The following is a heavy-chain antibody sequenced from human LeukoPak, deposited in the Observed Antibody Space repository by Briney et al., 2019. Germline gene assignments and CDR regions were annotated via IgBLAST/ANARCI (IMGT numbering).Heavy chain of an antibody. Sequence: GGSLRLSCAASGFTFSSYWMHWVRQAPGKGLVWVSRISSDGTSTSYADSVKGRFTISRDNARNTLYLQMNSLRAEDTAVYYCAGGYRYFHHWGQGTLVTVSS. D-gene: IGHD1-1*01. CDR3: AGGYRYFHH. CDR1: GFTFSSYW. V-gene: IGHV3-74*01. CDR2: ISSDGTST. J-gene: IGHJ1*01.